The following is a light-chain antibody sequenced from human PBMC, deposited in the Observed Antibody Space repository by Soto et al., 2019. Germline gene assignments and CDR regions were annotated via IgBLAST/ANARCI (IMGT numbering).Light chain of an antibody. CDR1: QSISSN. V-gene: IGKV3-15*01. CDR3: QHYNSWPPWT. J-gene: IGKJ1*01. Sequence: EIVMTQSPATLSVSPGERATLSCRASQSISSNLAWYQQKPGQAPRLLIYGASTRATAIPARFSGSGSGTQLTLTITSLQSEDLAVYYCQHYNSWPPWTFGQGTRVEVK. CDR2: GAS.